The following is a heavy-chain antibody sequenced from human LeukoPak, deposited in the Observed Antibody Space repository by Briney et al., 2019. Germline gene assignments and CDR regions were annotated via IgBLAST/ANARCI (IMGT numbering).Heavy chain of an antibody. CDR3: VSPSYGSGSYELDY. Sequence: GGSLRLSCSASGFTFSNYAMHWVRQAPGKGLEYVSSISSNGGSTYYADSVKGRFTISRDNSKNTLYLQMSSLRAEDTAVYYCVSPSYGSGSYELDYWGQGTLVTVSS. J-gene: IGHJ4*02. CDR2: ISSNGGST. D-gene: IGHD3-10*01. CDR1: GFTFSNYA. V-gene: IGHV3-64D*06.